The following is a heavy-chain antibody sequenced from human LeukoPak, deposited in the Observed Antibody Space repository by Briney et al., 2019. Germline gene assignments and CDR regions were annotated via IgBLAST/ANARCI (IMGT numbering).Heavy chain of an antibody. CDR3: ARPGYSYGYAFAFDI. D-gene: IGHD5-18*01. J-gene: IGHJ3*02. CDR2: MTGTSDII. Sequence: GGSLRLSCVASGFTFNIYSMNWVRQAPGKGLEWVSYMTGTSDIIKYADSVKGRFTVSRDNAKNSLYLQMNSLRAEDMAVYYCARPGYSYGYAFAFDIWGQGTMVTVSS. V-gene: IGHV3-48*01. CDR1: GFTFNIYS.